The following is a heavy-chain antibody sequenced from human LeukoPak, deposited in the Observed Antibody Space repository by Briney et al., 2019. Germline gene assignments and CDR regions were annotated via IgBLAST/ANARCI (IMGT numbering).Heavy chain of an antibody. CDR2: IKQDGSGK. CDR1: GFTFSSYW. Sequence: GGSLTLSCAASGFTFSSYWMSWVRQAPGKGLEWVANIKQDGSGKYYVDSEKGRFTISRDNAKNSLYLQMNSLRAEDTAVYYCARSIFLEWLTLPDYWGQGTLVTVSS. V-gene: IGHV3-7*01. CDR3: ARSIFLEWLTLPDY. J-gene: IGHJ4*02. D-gene: IGHD3-3*01.